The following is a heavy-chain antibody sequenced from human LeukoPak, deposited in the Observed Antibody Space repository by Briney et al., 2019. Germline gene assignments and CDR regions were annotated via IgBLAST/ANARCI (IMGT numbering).Heavy chain of an antibody. CDR1: GGTFSSYA. J-gene: IGHJ1*01. Sequence: GASVKVSCKASGGTFSSYAISWVRQAPGQGLEWMGRIIPILGIANYAQKFQDRVTITADKSTSTAYMELSSLRSEDTAVYYCATLGYCSSTSCYAQIKVEYFQHWGQGTLVTVSS. CDR2: IIPILGIA. D-gene: IGHD2-2*01. CDR3: ATLGYCSSTSCYAQIKVEYFQH. V-gene: IGHV1-69*04.